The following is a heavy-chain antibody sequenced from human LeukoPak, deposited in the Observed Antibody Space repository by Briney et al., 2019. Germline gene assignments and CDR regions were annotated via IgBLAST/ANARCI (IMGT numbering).Heavy chain of an antibody. CDR1: GFTFSSYA. D-gene: IGHD5-18*01. Sequence: GGSLRLSCAASGFTFSSYAMSWVRQAPGKGLEWVSAISGSGGSTYYADSVKGRFTISRDNSKNTLYLEMNSLKTEDTAVYYCSREGYSYGNHAIDIWGQGTMVTVSS. J-gene: IGHJ3*02. CDR2: ISGSGGST. CDR3: SREGYSYGNHAIDI. V-gene: IGHV3-23*01.